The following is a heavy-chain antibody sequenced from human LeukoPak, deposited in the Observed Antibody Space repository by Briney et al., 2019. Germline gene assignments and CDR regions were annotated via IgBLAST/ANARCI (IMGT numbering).Heavy chain of an antibody. CDR1: GFTFSNAW. CDR3: TTDGGSYYGSGSYTPVDYFDY. J-gene: IGHJ4*02. CDR2: IKSKTDGGTT. D-gene: IGHD3-10*01. Sequence: GGSLRLSCAASGFTFSNAWMSWVRQAPGKGLEWVGRIKSKTDGGTTDYAAPAKGRFTISRDDSKNTLYLQMNSLKTEDTAVYYCTTDGGSYYGSGSYTPVDYFDYWGQGTLVTVSS. V-gene: IGHV3-15*01.